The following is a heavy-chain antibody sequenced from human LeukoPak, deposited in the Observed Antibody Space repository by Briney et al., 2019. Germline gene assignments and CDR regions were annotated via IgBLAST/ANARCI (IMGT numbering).Heavy chain of an antibody. V-gene: IGHV3-30*02. CDR1: GFTFSGSG. J-gene: IGHJ1*01. CDR2: IRYDGSNK. D-gene: IGHD3-22*01. Sequence: GGSLRLSCAASGFTFSGSGMHWVRQAPGKGLEWVTFIRYDGSNKYYTDSVKGRFTISRDNSKNSLYLQMNSLRTEDTALYYCAKDPTHYYDSSGYSEYFQHWGQGTLVTVSS. CDR3: AKDPTHYYDSSGYSEYFQH.